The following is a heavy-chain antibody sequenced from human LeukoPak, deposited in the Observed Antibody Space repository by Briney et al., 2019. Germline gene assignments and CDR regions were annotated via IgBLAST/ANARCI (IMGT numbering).Heavy chain of an antibody. CDR1: GFTFSSYA. V-gene: IGHV3-23*01. CDR2: ISGSGGST. J-gene: IGHJ4*02. D-gene: IGHD3-22*01. CDR3: AKHWNSAYYNFDH. Sequence: PGGSLRLSCAASGFTFSSYAMSWVRQAPGKGLEWVSAISGSGGSTYYADSVKGRFTISRDNSENTLYLQMNSLRAEDTAVYYCAKHWNSAYYNFDHWGQGTLVTVSS.